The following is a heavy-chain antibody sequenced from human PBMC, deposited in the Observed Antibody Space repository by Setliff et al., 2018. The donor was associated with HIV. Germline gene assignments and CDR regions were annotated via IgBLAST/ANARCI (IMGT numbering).Heavy chain of an antibody. J-gene: IGHJ4*02. D-gene: IGHD2-15*01. Sequence: SETLSLTCTVSGGSISSYYWSWIRQPAGQGLEWIGHIYASDNSGSTSYNPSLNSRVTISLDTSKNQFSLRLTSVAATDTAVYYCARDDRCSGGTCYYYWGQGALVTVSS. CDR1: GGSISSYY. V-gene: IGHV4-4*07. CDR3: ARDDRCSGGTCYYY. CDR2: IYASDNSGST.